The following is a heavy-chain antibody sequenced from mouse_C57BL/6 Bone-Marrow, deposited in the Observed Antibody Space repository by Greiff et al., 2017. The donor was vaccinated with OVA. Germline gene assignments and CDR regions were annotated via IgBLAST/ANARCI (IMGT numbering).Heavy chain of an antibody. V-gene: IGHV14-2*01. CDR3: SSLFITTVVAGSYYAMDY. CDR2: IDPEDGET. Sequence: EVQLQQSGAELVKPGASVKLSCTASGFNIKDYYMHWVKQRTEQGLEWIGRIDPEDGETKYAPKFQGKATITADTSSHTAYLQLRSLTSEDTAVYYCSSLFITTVVAGSYYAMDYWGQGTSVTVSS. CDR1: GFNIKDYY. J-gene: IGHJ4*01. D-gene: IGHD1-1*01.